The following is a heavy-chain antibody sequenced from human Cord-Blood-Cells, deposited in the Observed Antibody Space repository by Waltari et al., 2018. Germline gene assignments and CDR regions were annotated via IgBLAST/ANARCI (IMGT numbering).Heavy chain of an antibody. J-gene: IGHJ4*02. CDR3: ARGGNVVVPAAIEEIDY. V-gene: IGHV4-34*01. CDR2: INHSGST. CDR1: GGSFSGYY. D-gene: IGHD2-2*01. Sequence: QVQLQQWGAGLLKPSETLSLTCAVYGGSFSGYYLSWLRQPPGQGLEWIGEINHSGSTNYNPSLKSRVTISVDTSKNQFSLKLSSVTAADTAVYYCARGGNVVVPAAIEEIDYWGQGTLVTVSS.